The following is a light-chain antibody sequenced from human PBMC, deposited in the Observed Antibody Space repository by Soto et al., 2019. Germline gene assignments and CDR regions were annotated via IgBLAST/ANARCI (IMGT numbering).Light chain of an antibody. J-gene: IGKJ5*01. CDR1: QGISRW. Sequence: DIQMTQSPSFVSASVGDRVTITCRASQGISRWLAWYQQRPGKAPELLIYGASSLQSGVPSRFSGSGSGTYFTLTISSLQPEDFAPSYCQQANSFPITFGQGTRLEIK. CDR2: GAS. CDR3: QQANSFPIT. V-gene: IGKV1-12*01.